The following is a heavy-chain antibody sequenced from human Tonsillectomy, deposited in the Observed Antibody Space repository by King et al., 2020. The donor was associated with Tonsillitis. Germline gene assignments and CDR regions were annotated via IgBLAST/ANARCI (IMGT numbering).Heavy chain of an antibody. V-gene: IGHV4-34*01. CDR1: GGSFSGYY. CDR3: ARGPLRYFDWLAPEREYYYYMDV. J-gene: IGHJ6*03. Sequence: VQLQQWGAGLLKPSETLSLTCAVYGGSFSGYYWSWIRQPPGKGLEWIGEINHSGSTNYNPSLKSRVTISVDTSKNQFSLKLSSVTAADTAVYYCARGPLRYFDWLAPEREYYYYMDVWGKGTTVTVSS. CDR2: INHSGST. D-gene: IGHD3-9*01.